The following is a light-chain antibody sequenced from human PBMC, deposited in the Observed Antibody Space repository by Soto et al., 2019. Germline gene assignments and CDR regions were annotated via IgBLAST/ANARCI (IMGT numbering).Light chain of an antibody. Sequence: EIVLTQSPATLSLSPGERATLSCRASQSVSSYLAWYQQKPGQAPRLLIYDASNRATGIPARFSGSGSGTGFTLAISGLEAEDFAVYYGQQRSNWPYTFGQGTKLESK. CDR2: DAS. CDR1: QSVSSY. V-gene: IGKV3-11*01. CDR3: QQRSNWPYT. J-gene: IGKJ2*01.